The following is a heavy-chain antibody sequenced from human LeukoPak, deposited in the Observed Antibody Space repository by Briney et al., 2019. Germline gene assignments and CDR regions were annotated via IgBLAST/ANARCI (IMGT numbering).Heavy chain of an antibody. D-gene: IGHD3-16*01. Sequence: GALRLSCAASGFTFNDYWMSWVRQAPGKGLEWVVNINQDGSEKYYVDSMRGRFTSSRDNRKNLLYLEMNSLRADDTAMYYCARSSWGSSTNSWGQGTLVTVSS. CDR1: GFTFNDYW. CDR2: INQDGSEK. V-gene: IGHV3-7*01. J-gene: IGHJ5*02. CDR3: ARSSWGSSTNS.